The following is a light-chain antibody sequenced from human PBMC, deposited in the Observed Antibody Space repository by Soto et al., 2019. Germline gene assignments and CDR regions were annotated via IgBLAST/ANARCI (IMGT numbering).Light chain of an antibody. V-gene: IGKV1-39*01. CDR1: QSISSY. CDR2: AAS. CDR3: QQSYSTPTT. Sequence: DIQMTQSPSSLSASVGDRVTITCRASQSISSYLHWYQQKPGKAPKLLIYAASSLQSGVPSRFSGSGSGTDFTLTISSLQPGDFATYYCQQSYSTPTTFGQGTRLEIK. J-gene: IGKJ5*01.